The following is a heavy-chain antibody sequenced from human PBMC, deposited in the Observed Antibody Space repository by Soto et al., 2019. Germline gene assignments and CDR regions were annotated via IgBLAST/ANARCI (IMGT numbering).Heavy chain of an antibody. CDR1: GGSTSGSY. D-gene: IGHD6-19*01. J-gene: IGHJ4*02. Sequence: SETLSLTCSVSGGSTSGSYWSWIRQSPGKGLEWLGYVYYTGSTNYSPSLRSRVSISVDTSKNEFSLRLSSVTAADTAVHFCARSVAVPGAHIDYWGQGTQVTVSS. CDR2: VYYTGST. CDR3: ARSVAVPGAHIDY. V-gene: IGHV4-59*01.